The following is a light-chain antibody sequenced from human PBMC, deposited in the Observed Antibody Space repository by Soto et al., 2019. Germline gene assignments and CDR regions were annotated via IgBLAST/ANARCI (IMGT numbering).Light chain of an antibody. CDR1: KLGDKY. CDR3: QAWDSSTDVV. V-gene: IGLV3-1*01. CDR2: QDS. J-gene: IGLJ2*01. Sequence: SYELTQPPSVSVSLGQTASITCSGDKLGDKYACWYQQKPGQSPVLVIYQDSKRPSGIAERFSGSNSGNTATLTIGGTQAMDEADYYCQAWDSSTDVVFGGGTQLTVL.